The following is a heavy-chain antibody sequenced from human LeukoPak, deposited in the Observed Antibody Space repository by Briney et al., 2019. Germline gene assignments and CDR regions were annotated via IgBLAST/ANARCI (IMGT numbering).Heavy chain of an antibody. D-gene: IGHD3-10*01. Sequence: RGSLRLSCAASGFTVSSNYMSWVRQAPGKGLEWVSVIYSGGSTYYADSVKGRFTISRDNSKNTLYLQMNSLRAEDTAVYYCARVPYYYGSGSSDYWGQGTLVTVSS. J-gene: IGHJ4*02. CDR3: ARVPYYYGSGSSDY. CDR2: IYSGGST. V-gene: IGHV3-66*01. CDR1: GFTVSSNY.